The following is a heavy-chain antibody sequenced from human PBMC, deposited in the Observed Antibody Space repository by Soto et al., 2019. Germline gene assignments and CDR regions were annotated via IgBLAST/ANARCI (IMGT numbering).Heavy chain of an antibody. D-gene: IGHD4-17*01. J-gene: IGHJ5*02. V-gene: IGHV4-34*01. CDR2: INHSGSI. Sequence: QVQLQQWGAGLLKPSETLSLTCAVYGGSFSGYYWSWIRQPPGKGLEWIGEINHSGSINYNPSLKSRVTISVDTSKNQFSLKLSSVTAADTAVYYCARVSRDYGDYDWFDPWGQGTLVTVSS. CDR3: ARVSRDYGDYDWFDP. CDR1: GGSFSGYY.